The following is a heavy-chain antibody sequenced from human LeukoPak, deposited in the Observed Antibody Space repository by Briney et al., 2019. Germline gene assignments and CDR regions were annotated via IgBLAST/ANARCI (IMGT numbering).Heavy chain of an antibody. CDR2: IYHSGST. Sequence: PSETLSLTCAVSGYSISSGYYWGWIRQPPGKGLEWIGSIYHSGSTYYNPSLKRRVTISVDTSKNQFSLKLSSVTAADTAVYYCARQTGVLRFLEWLPDQIDYWGQGTLVTVSS. J-gene: IGHJ4*02. V-gene: IGHV4-38-2*01. D-gene: IGHD3-3*01. CDR3: ARQTGVLRFLEWLPDQIDY. CDR1: GYSISSGYY.